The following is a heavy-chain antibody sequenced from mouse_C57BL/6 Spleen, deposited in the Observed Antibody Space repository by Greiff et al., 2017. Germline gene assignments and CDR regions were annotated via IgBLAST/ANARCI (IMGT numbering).Heavy chain of an antibody. CDR2: IYPGDGDT. J-gene: IGHJ4*01. Sequence: VMLVESGPELVKPGASVKISCKASGYAFSSSWMNWVKQRPGKGLEWIGRIYPGDGDTNYNGKFKGKATLTADKSSSTAYMQLSSLTSEDSAVYFCARRSAYGYAMDYWGQGTSVTVSS. CDR3: ARRSAYGYAMDY. V-gene: IGHV1-82*01. CDR1: GYAFSSSW. D-gene: IGHD1-1*01.